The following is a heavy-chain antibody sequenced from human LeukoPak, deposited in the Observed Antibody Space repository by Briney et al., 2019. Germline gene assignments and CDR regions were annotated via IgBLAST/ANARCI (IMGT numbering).Heavy chain of an antibody. V-gene: IGHV3-11*04. CDR3: ARDAYDYVWGSYRLPLDY. CDR1: GFTFSDSY. D-gene: IGHD3-16*02. Sequence: GGSLRLSCAASGFTFSDSYMTWIRQAPRKGLEWVSYISNSGSTIYYADSVKGRFTISRDNAKNSLYLQMNSLRAEDTAVYYCARDAYDYVWGSYRLPLDYWGQGTLVTVSS. CDR2: ISNSGSTI. J-gene: IGHJ4*02.